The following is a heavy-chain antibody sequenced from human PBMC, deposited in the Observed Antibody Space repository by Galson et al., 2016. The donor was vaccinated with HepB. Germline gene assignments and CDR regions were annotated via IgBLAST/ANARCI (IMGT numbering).Heavy chain of an antibody. Sequence: LRLSCAASGFTFGSYWMHWVRQAPGKGLVWVSRINGDGSSRSYADSVKGRFTISRDNAENTLFLQMNSLGAEDTAVYYCARDRGRGYSYGYPDYWGQGSLVTVSS. CDR2: INGDGSSR. CDR3: ARDRGRGYSYGYPDY. V-gene: IGHV3-74*01. CDR1: GFTFGSYW. J-gene: IGHJ4*02. D-gene: IGHD5-18*01.